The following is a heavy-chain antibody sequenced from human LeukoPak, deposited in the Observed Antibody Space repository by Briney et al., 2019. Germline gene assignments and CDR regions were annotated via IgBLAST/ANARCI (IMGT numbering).Heavy chain of an antibody. D-gene: IGHD3-16*01. J-gene: IGHJ4*02. CDR1: GFTFDDYA. CDR2: ISWDGGST. Sequence: GGSLRLSCAASGFTFDDYAMHWVRQAPGRGLEWVSLISWDGGSTYYADSVKGRFTISRDNSKNTLYLQMNSLRAEDTALYYCAATYYDYVWGSLDYWGQGTLVTVSS. CDR3: AATYYDYVWGSLDY. V-gene: IGHV3-43D*04.